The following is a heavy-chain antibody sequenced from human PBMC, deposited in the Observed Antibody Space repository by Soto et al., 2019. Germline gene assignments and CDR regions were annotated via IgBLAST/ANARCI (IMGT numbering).Heavy chain of an antibody. D-gene: IGHD3-22*01. Sequence: EVQLLESGGGLVQPGGSRRLSCAASGFTFSRYGMSWVRQAPGKGLEWVSSMSGDGTTTYYIDSVKGRFTMSRDNSRNKLSLQMNSLRAEDTAVYYCAKDITFDSSAYDSGGQGILVIVSS. CDR1: GFTFSRYG. CDR2: MSGDGTTT. J-gene: IGHJ4*02. V-gene: IGHV3-23*01. CDR3: AKDITFDSSAYDS.